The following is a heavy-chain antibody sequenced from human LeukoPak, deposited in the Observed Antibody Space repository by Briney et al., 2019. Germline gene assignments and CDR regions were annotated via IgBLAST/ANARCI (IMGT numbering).Heavy chain of an antibody. Sequence: PGGSLRLSCAASGFTFSAYNMNWVRRAPGKGLEWVASIDTSSSYIFYADSVRGRFTISRDNAKNSLTLQMNSLRAEDTAVYHCAKGAKRARMYLDCSGGSCSPPGDWGQGTLVTVSS. CDR2: IDTSSSYI. CDR1: GFTFSAYN. V-gene: IGHV3-21*01. J-gene: IGHJ4*02. CDR3: AKGAKRARMYLDCSGGSCSPPGD. D-gene: IGHD2-15*01.